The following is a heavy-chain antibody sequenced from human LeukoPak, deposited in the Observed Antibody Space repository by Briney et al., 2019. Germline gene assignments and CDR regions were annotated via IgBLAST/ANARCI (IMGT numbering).Heavy chain of an antibody. V-gene: IGHV4-4*07. D-gene: IGHD1-26*01. CDR3: ARASGSYGYYWFDP. CDR1: GGSISSYY. Sequence: SETLSLTCTVSGGSISSYYWSWIRQPAGKGLEWVGRIYTSGSTNYNPSLKSRVTMSVDTSKNQFSLKLSSVTAADTAVYYCARASGSYGYYWFDPWGQGTLVTVSS. J-gene: IGHJ5*02. CDR2: IYTSGST.